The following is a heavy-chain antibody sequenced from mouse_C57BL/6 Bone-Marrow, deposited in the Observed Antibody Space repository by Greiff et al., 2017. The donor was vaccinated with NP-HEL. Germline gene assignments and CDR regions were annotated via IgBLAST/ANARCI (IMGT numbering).Heavy chain of an antibody. CDR3: ARRYCSRNYAMDY. Sequence: QVQLQQSGAELARPGASVKLSCKASGYTFTSYGISWVKQRPGQGLEWIGEIYPRSGNTYYNEKFKGKATLTVDKSSSTAYMQLSSLTSEDSAVYYCARRYCSRNYAMDYWGQGTSVTVSS. D-gene: IGHD1-1*01. CDR2: IYPRSGNT. J-gene: IGHJ4*01. CDR1: GYTFTSYG. V-gene: IGHV1-81*01.